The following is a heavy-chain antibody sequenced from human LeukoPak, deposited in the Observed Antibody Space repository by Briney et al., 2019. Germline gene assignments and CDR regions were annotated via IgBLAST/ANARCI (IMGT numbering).Heavy chain of an antibody. Sequence: PGGSLRLSCAASRFTFSSYPMSWARQPPGKGLEWVASISGSGATTYYADSVKGRFTISRDNSKNTVYLQMNSLRAGDTAIYYCAKQGAFLGWLLMSYFDYWGQGTLVTVSS. D-gene: IGHD3-3*02. V-gene: IGHV3-23*01. CDR2: ISGSGATT. CDR3: AKQGAFLGWLLMSYFDY. J-gene: IGHJ4*02. CDR1: RFTFSSYP.